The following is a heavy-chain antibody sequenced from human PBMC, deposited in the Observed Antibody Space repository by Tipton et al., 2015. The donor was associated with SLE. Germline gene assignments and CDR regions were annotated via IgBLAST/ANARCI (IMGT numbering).Heavy chain of an antibody. CDR2: IYYSGST. V-gene: IGHV4-59*01. CDR3: AREVGATFFDY. CDR1: GGSISSYY. J-gene: IGHJ4*02. Sequence: TLSLTCTVSGGSISSYYWSWIRQPPGKGLEWIGDIYYSGSTNYNPSLKSRVTISVDTSKNQLSLELSSVTAADTAVYYCAREVGATFFDYWGQGTLVTVSS. D-gene: IGHD1-26*01.